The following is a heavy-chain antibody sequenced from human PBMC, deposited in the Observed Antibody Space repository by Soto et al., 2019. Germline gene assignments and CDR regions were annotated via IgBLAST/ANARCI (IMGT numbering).Heavy chain of an antibody. V-gene: IGHV3-7*04. CDR2: IKEDGSEK. CDR1: GFTFDNYW. J-gene: IGHJ5*02. CDR3: ARDRGYNFFHP. D-gene: IGHD5-12*01. Sequence: GGSLRLSCAASGFTFDNYWMSWFRQAPGKGLEWVANIKEDGSEKLYVDSVKGRFTVSRDNTKNSLYLQVISLRGEDTAVYYCARDRGYNFFHPSGQGTLVTVSS.